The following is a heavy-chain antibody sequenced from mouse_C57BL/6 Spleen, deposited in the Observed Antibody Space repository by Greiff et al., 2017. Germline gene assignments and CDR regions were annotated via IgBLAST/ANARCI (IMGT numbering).Heavy chain of an antibody. CDR2: SSNKANDYTT. V-gene: IGHV7-1*01. CDR3: ARSNGYAGRLEYAMDC. J-gene: IGHJ4*01. CDR1: GFTFSDFY. Sequence: EVKLVEPGGGLVQPGRSLRLSCATSGFTFSDFYMEWVRQAPGQGLEWIAASSNKANDYTTEYSANVKGMFIVSRDTSQSFLYLQMKALSAEDTAIYFCARSNGYAGRLEYAMDCWGQGTSVTVSS. D-gene: IGHD2-2*01.